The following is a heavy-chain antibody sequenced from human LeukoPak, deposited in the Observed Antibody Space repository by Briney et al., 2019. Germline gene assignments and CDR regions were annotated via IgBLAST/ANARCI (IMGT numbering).Heavy chain of an antibody. CDR2: VSPYNGNT. J-gene: IGHJ3*01. V-gene: IGHV1-18*01. CDR3: AREWGHYYDA. Sequence: GASVKVSCKASGYSXTTYGITGVRQAPGQGLEWMGWVSPYNGNTNYAQHLQGRVTMTTDTSTTTAYMELRSLRSDDTAIYYCAREWGHYYDAWGQGTMVTVSS. D-gene: IGHD3-22*01. CDR1: GYSXTTYG.